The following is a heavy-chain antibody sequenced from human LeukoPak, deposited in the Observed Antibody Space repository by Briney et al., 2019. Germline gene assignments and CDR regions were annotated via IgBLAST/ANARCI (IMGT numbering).Heavy chain of an antibody. D-gene: IGHD3-9*01. CDR2: INHSGST. CDR1: GGSFSGYY. CDR3: ARRGLRYFDWFN. J-gene: IGHJ4*02. V-gene: IGHV4-34*01. Sequence: SETLSLTCAVYGGSFSGYYWSWIRQPPGKGLEWIGEINHSGSTNYNPSLKSRVTISVDTSKNQFSLKLSSVTAADTAVYYCARRGLRYFDWFNWGQGTLVTVSS.